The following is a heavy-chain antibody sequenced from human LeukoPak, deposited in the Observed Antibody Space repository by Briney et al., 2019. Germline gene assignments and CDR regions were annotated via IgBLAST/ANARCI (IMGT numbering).Heavy chain of an antibody. CDR3: AKDPGYSSGWSFDY. CDR2: ISYDGSNK. J-gene: IGHJ4*02. V-gene: IGHV3-30*18. CDR1: GFTFSSYG. D-gene: IGHD6-19*01. Sequence: GGSLRLSCAASGFTFSSYGMHWVRQAPGKGLQWVAVISYDGSNKYYADSVKGRFTISRDNSKNTLYLQMNSLRAEDTAVYYCAKDPGYSSGWSFDYWGQGTLVTVSS.